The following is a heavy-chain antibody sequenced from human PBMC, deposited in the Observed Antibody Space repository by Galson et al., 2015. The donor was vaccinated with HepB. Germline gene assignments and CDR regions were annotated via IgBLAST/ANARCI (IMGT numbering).Heavy chain of an antibody. V-gene: IGHV1-46*01. Sequence: SVKVSCKASGYTFTSYYMHWVRQAPEQGLEWMGIINPSGGSTSYAQKFQGRVTMTRDTSTSTVYMELSSLRSEDTAVYYCARDKGIAVARGPPGYFDLWGRGTLVTVSS. CDR1: GYTFTSYY. J-gene: IGHJ2*01. D-gene: IGHD6-19*01. CDR3: ARDKGIAVARGPPGYFDL. CDR2: INPSGGST.